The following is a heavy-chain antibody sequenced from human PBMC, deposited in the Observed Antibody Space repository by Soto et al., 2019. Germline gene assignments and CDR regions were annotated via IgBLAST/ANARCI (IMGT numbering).Heavy chain of an antibody. D-gene: IGHD3-22*01. CDR2: IYHSGST. V-gene: IGHV4-30-2*01. CDR1: GGSISSGGYS. Sequence: SETLSLTCAVSGGSISSGGYSWSWIRQPPGKGLEWIGYIYHSGSTYYNPSLKSRVTISVGRSKNQFSLKLSSVTAADTAVYYCARGGVDYYDSSGYYFSPYYFDYWGQGTLVTVS. J-gene: IGHJ4*02. CDR3: ARGGVDYYDSSGYYFSPYYFDY.